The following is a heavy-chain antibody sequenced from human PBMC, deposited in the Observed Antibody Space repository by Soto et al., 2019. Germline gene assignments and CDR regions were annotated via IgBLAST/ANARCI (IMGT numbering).Heavy chain of an antibody. CDR2: IYYSGST. Sequence: SETLSLTCTVSGGSISSYYWSWIRQPPGKGLEWIGYIYYSGSTNYNPSLKSRVTISVDTSKNQFSLKLSSVTAADTAVYYCARSSYDYIWGSYRYIGTFDYWGQGTLVTVSS. CDR1: GGSISSYY. CDR3: ARSSYDYIWGSYRYIGTFDY. V-gene: IGHV4-59*08. J-gene: IGHJ4*02. D-gene: IGHD3-16*02.